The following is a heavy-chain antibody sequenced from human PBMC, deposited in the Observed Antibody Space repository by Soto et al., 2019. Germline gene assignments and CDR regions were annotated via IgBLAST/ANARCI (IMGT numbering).Heavy chain of an antibody. CDR2: LLHSGTT. J-gene: IGHJ3*01. V-gene: IGHV4-4*02. D-gene: IGHD6-19*01. CDR3: AYRTGWYRNDA. Sequence: QVQLQESGPGLVKPSGTLSLTCAVSGDSISSPKWWTWLRQPPGKGLEWIGDLLHSGTTNYNPSPTXXVTLSVDKPQHQYPLHLTSVTAADTAIYYCAYRTGWYRNDAWGQGTSVNVSP. CDR1: GDSISSPKW.